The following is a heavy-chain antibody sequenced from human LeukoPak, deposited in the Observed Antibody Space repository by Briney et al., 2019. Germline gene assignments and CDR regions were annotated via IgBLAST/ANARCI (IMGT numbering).Heavy chain of an antibody. V-gene: IGHV1-69*13. CDR2: IIPIFGTA. CDR1: GGTFSSYA. CDR3: AREIPLLGYCSSTSCYSYYFDY. Sequence: SVKVSCKASGGTFSSYAISWVRQDPGQGLEWMGGIIPIFGTANYAQKFQGSVTITADESTSTAYMELSSLRSEDTAVYYCAREIPLLGYCSSTSCYSYYFDYWGQGTLVTVSS. D-gene: IGHD2-2*01. J-gene: IGHJ4*02.